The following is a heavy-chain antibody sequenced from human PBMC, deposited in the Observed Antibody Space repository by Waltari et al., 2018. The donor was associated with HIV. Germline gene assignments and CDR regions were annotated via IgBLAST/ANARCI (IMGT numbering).Heavy chain of an antibody. CDR3: AKSQGSGTYYYGMDV. CDR1: GSTFSSYA. CDR2: ISVIGGST. D-gene: IGHD3-10*01. V-gene: IGHV3-23*01. J-gene: IGHJ6*02. Sequence: EVQLLEYGGGLVQPGGSLRLSCAASGSTFSSYAMRGVRQAPGKGLWWVTAISVIGGSTYYADSAKGRFTISRYNSKTTLYLQLNIIRADDTAVYYFAKSQGSGTYYYGMDVWGQGTTVTVSS.